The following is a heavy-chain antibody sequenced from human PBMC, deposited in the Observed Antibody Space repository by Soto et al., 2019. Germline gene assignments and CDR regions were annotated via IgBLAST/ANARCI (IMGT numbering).Heavy chain of an antibody. D-gene: IGHD4-17*01. CDR2: IIADNGNT. CDR3: ARSSVTTGLGL. V-gene: IGHV1-3*01. CDR1: GHTFTAYT. Sequence: ASVKVSCKASGHTFTAYTLHWVRQAPGQRLEWMGWIIADNGNTEYSQKFQGRVTFTRDTSTNTAYMELSSLTSEDTAVYYCARSSVTTGLGLWGQGTQVTVSS. J-gene: IGHJ4*02.